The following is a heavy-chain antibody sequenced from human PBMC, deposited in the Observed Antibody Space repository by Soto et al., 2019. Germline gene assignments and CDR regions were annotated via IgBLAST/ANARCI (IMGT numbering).Heavy chain of an antibody. CDR3: ARESWAPYFDY. Sequence: WVSLRLCCAASGFTVISNYMSWVRQAPGKGLEWVSVIYSGGSTYYADSVKGRFTISRDNSKNTLYLQMNNLRAEDTAVYYCARESWAPYFDYWGQGTLVTVSS. CDR2: IYSGGST. J-gene: IGHJ4*02. D-gene: IGHD3-16*01. V-gene: IGHV3-66*01. CDR1: GFTVISNY.